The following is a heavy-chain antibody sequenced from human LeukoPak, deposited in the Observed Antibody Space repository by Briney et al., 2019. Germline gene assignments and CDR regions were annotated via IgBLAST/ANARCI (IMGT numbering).Heavy chain of an antibody. D-gene: IGHD1-26*01. CDR3: AKEFRGASDY. Sequence: GGSLRLSCTASGFGFSIYWMSWVRQAPGKGLEWVATIKEEGSEKYYVDSVKGRFTIFRDNAKKLLYLQMKSLRAEDTAMYYCAKEFRGASDYWGQGTLVTVSS. CDR1: GFGFSIYW. J-gene: IGHJ4*02. V-gene: IGHV3-7*03. CDR2: IKEEGSEK.